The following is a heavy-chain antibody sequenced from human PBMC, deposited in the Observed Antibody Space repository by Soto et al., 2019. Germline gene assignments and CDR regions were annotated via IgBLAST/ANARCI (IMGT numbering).Heavy chain of an antibody. CDR2: IYYSGST. CDR1: GGSISSYY. CDR3: ASGAGTDAFDI. J-gene: IGHJ3*02. D-gene: IGHD1-1*01. Sequence: SETLSLTCTVSGGSISSYYWSWSRQPPGKGLEWIGYIYYSGSTNYNPSLKSRVTISVDTSKNQFSLKLSSVTAADTAVYYCASGAGTDAFDIWGQGTMVTVSS. V-gene: IGHV4-59*01.